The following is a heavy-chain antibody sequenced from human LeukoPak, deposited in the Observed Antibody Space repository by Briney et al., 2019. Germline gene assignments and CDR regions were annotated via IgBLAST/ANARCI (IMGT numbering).Heavy chain of an antibody. D-gene: IGHD1-7*01. CDR2: IYHSGST. CDR3: ARVVGTTGDAFDI. V-gene: IGHV4-4*02. Sequence: SETLSLTCAVSGGSISRTNWWSWVRQPPGKGLEWIGEIYHSGSTNYNPSLQSRVSMSVDKSKNQFSLNLTSVIAADTALYYCARVVGTTGDAFDIWGQGTMVTVSS. CDR1: GGSISRTNW. J-gene: IGHJ3*02.